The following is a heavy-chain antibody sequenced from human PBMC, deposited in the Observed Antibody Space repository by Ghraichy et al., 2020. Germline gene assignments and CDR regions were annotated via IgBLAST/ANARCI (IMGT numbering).Heavy chain of an antibody. V-gene: IGHV4-31*03. CDR2: IYYSGST. J-gene: IGHJ5*02. D-gene: IGHD6-25*01. Sequence: SQTLSLTCTVSGGSISSGGYYWSWIRQHPGKGLEWIGYIYYSGSTYYNPSLKSRVTISMDTSKNQFSLKLSSVTAADTAVYYCARDLHPSGRGWFDPWGQGTLVTVSS. CDR1: GGSISSGGYY. CDR3: ARDLHPSGRGWFDP.